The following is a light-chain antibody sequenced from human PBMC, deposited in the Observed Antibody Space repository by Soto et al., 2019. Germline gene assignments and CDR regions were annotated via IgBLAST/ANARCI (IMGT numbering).Light chain of an antibody. Sequence: EIVLTQSPATLSLSPGERATLSCRASQSVSSYLAWYQQKPGQAPRLLIYDASNRATGIPARFSGSGSGTDFTLTISSLEPEDFAVNYCQQRRNWPPSITFGQGKRLDIK. J-gene: IGKJ5*01. CDR1: QSVSSY. V-gene: IGKV3-11*01. CDR2: DAS. CDR3: QQRRNWPPSIT.